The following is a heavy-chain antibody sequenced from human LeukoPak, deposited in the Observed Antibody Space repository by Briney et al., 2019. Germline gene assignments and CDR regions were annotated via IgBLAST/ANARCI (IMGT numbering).Heavy chain of an antibody. V-gene: IGHV3-48*03. Sequence: GGSLRLSCAASGFTFSSYEMNWVRQAPGKGLEWVSYISCSGSTIYYADSVKGRFTISRDNAKNSLYLQMNSLRAEDTAVYYCAKTMVVTYAFDIWGQGTMVTVSS. CDR3: AKTMVVTYAFDI. CDR2: ISCSGSTI. CDR1: GFTFSSYE. J-gene: IGHJ3*02. D-gene: IGHD4-23*01.